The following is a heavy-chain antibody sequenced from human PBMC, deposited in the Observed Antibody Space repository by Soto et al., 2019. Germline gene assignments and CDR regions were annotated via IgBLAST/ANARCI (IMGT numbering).Heavy chain of an antibody. Sequence: GSLRLSCVTSGFTFTKYGMNWVRQAPGKGLEWVSYISYSGETKYYADSLKGRYAISRDDAKNSVYLQMNSLRDEDTAFYYCVRGVVVVVGSTAENFDHWGQGTLVTVSS. CDR2: ISYSGETK. CDR3: VRGVVVVVGSTAENFDH. CDR1: GFTFTKYG. J-gene: IGHJ4*02. D-gene: IGHD2-15*01. V-gene: IGHV3-48*02.